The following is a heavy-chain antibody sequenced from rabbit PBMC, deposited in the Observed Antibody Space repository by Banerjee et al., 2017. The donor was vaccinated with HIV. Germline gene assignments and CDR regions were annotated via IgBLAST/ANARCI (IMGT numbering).Heavy chain of an antibody. CDR2: IDPVFGST. J-gene: IGHJ4*01. CDR1: GIDFSSYG. D-gene: IGHD8-1*01. V-gene: IGHV1S47*01. Sequence: EESGGGLVKPEGSLTLTCKASGIDFSSYGVSWVRQAPGKGLEWIGYIDPVFGSTYYASWVNGRFTISSHNAQNTLYLQLNSLTAADTATYFCARGADSSYWSFDLWGPGTLVTVS. CDR3: ARGADSSYWSFDL.